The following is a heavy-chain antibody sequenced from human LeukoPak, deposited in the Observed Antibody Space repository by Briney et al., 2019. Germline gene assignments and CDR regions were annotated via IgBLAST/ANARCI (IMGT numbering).Heavy chain of an antibody. CDR2: ISGSGGDT. CDR1: GFTFSSFG. Sequence: GGSLRLFCAASGFTFSSFGFHWVRQAPGKGLEWVSSISGSGGDTDYGDSVKGRFTISRDNSKNTLYLQMNSLRAKDTAVYYCATLTAAAGSDYWGQGTLVTVSS. J-gene: IGHJ4*02. CDR3: ATLTAAAGSDY. V-gene: IGHV3-23*01. D-gene: IGHD6-13*01.